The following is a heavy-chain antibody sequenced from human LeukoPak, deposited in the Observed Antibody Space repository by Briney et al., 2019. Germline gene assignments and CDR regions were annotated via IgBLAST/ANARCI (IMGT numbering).Heavy chain of an antibody. CDR3: ARLVTTSDY. CDR1: GFTFSSYS. D-gene: IGHD4-17*01. Sequence: GGSLRLSCAASGFTFSSYSMNWVRQAPGKGLEWVSSISSSTTYIYYADSVKGRFTISRDNAKNSLYLQINSLRAEDTAVYYCARLVTTSDYWGQGTLVTVPS. J-gene: IGHJ4*02. V-gene: IGHV3-21*01. CDR2: ISSSTTYI.